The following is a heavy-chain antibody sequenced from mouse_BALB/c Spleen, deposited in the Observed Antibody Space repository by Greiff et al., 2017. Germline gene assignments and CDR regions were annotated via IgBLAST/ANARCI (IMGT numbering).Heavy chain of an antibody. CDR3: ASYDGYNFDY. CDR1: GFNIKDTY. V-gene: IGHV14-3*02. Sequence: EVQLQQSGAELVKPGASVKLSCTASGFNIKDTYMHWVKQRPEQGLEWIGRIDPANGNTKYDPKFQGKATITADTSSNTAYLQLSSLTSEDTAVYYCASYDGYNFDYWGQGTTLTVSS. CDR2: IDPANGNT. J-gene: IGHJ2*01. D-gene: IGHD2-3*01.